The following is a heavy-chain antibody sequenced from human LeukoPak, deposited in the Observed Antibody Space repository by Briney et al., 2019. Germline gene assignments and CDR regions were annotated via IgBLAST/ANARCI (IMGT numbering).Heavy chain of an antibody. D-gene: IGHD3/OR15-3a*01. CDR3: VLDLFSSFAFDI. CDR1: GFTFSRYW. V-gene: IGHV3-74*01. CDR2: ISSDGSST. Sequence: GGSLRLSCAASGFTFSRYWMHWVRQAPGKGLLWVSRISSDGSSTYYADSVKGRFTTSRDNAKNALHLQVNSLTAEDTAVYYCVLDLFSSFAFDIWGQGTMVTVSS. J-gene: IGHJ3*02.